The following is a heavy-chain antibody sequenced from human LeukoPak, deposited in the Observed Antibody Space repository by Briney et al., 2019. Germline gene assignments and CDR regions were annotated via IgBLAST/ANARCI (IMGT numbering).Heavy chain of an antibody. CDR1: GASMSSNY. Sequence: SETLSLTCNVSGASMSSNYWSWIRQPPGKGLEWIGYMYYSGSTNYNPALKSRVTISVDTSKNQFSLKLSPVTAADTAVYYCAATDIAAAGTWLDPWGQGTLVTVSS. D-gene: IGHD6-13*01. V-gene: IGHV4-59*01. CDR2: MYYSGST. J-gene: IGHJ5*02. CDR3: AATDIAAAGTWLDP.